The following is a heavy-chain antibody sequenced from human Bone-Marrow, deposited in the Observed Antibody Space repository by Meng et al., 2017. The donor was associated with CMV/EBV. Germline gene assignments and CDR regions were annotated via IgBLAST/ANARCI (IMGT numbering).Heavy chain of an antibody. CDR2: IYYSGST. CDR3: ARSSSEIATGVWYY. D-gene: IGHD3-10*01. J-gene: IGHJ4*02. CDR1: GASISSYY. V-gene: IGHV4-59*01. Sequence: SETLSLTCTVSGASISSYYWTWIRQPPGKGLEWIGYIYYSGSTNYNPSLKSRVTISIDTSKSQFSLKLSSVTAADTAVYYCARSSSEIATGVWYYWGQGTLVTVSS.